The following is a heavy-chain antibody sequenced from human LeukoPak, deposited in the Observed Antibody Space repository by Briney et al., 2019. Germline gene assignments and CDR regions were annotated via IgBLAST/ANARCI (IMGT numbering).Heavy chain of an antibody. Sequence: ASVKVSCKASGYTFTTYGLSWVRQAPGQGLEWLGWISTYDDNIKYAQSLQGRLTLTIDTSTSTAYMELRSLTSDDTAVYYCARDPGTTVTLDYWGQGTLVTVSS. CDR1: GYTFTTYG. D-gene: IGHD4-17*01. CDR2: ISTYDDNI. CDR3: ARDPGTTVTLDY. J-gene: IGHJ4*02. V-gene: IGHV1-18*01.